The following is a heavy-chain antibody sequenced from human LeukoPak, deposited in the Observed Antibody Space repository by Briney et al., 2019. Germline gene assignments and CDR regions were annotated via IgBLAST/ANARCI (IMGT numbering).Heavy chain of an antibody. Sequence: PGGSLRLSCAVSGFTSSSYWMSWVRQAPGKGLEWVASIKQDGSEKYYVDSVKGRFTISRDNAKNSLYLQMNSLRAEDTAVYYCARAPYCIGGSCRFDYWGQGTLVTVSS. J-gene: IGHJ4*02. CDR3: ARAPYCIGGSCRFDY. D-gene: IGHD2-15*01. CDR2: IKQDGSEK. V-gene: IGHV3-7*03. CDR1: GFTSSSYW.